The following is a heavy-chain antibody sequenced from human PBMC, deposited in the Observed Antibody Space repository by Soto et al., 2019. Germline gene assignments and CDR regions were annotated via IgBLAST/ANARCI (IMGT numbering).Heavy chain of an antibody. CDR1: GGSISSGDYY. CDR2: IYYSGST. D-gene: IGHD3-22*01. V-gene: IGHV4-30-4*01. J-gene: IGHJ3*02. Sequence: QVQLQESGPGLVKPSQTLSLTCTVSGGSISSGDYYWSWIRQPPGKGLEWIGYIYYSGSTYYNPSLKSRVTISVDTSKNQFSLKLSSVTAADTAVYYCARESLYYYDSSGRTHDAFDIWGQGTMVTVSS. CDR3: ARESLYYYDSSGRTHDAFDI.